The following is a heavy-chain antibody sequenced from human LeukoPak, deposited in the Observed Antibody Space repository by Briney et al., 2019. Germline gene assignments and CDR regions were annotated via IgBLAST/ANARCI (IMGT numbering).Heavy chain of an antibody. J-gene: IGHJ5*02. Sequence: SETLSLTCTVSGGSISSSSYYWGWIRQPPGKGLEWIGSIYYSGSTYYNPSLKSRVTISVDTSKNQFSLKLSSVTAADTAVYYCARQYCSSTSCLSGWFDPWGQGTLVTVSS. CDR2: IYYSGST. D-gene: IGHD2-2*01. V-gene: IGHV4-39*01. CDR1: GGSISSSSYY. CDR3: ARQYCSSTSCLSGWFDP.